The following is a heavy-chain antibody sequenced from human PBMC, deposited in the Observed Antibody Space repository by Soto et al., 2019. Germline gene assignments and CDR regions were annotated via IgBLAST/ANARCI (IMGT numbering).Heavy chain of an antibody. CDR1: GGSFSGYY. Sequence: SETLSLTCAVYGGSFSGYYWSWIHQPPGKGLEWIGEINHSGSTNYNPSLKSRVTISVDTSKNQFSLKLSSVTAADTAVYYCARGATVTTKKYWYFDLWGRGTLVTVS. J-gene: IGHJ2*01. CDR2: INHSGST. D-gene: IGHD4-17*01. CDR3: ARGATVTTKKYWYFDL. V-gene: IGHV4-34*01.